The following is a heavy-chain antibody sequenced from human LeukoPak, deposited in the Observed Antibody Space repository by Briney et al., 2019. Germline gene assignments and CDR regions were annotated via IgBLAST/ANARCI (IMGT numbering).Heavy chain of an antibody. D-gene: IGHD2-2*01. CDR3: ATDIVLVPTANTGFDY. J-gene: IGHJ4*02. CDR2: ISGSGGST. V-gene: IGHV3-23*01. Sequence: GGSLRLSCAASGFTFSNYAMSWVRQAPGKGLEWVSAISGSGGSTYYADSVKGRFTISRDNSKNTLYLQMNSLRAEDTAVYYCATDIVLVPTANTGFDYWGQGTLVTVSS. CDR1: GFTFSNYA.